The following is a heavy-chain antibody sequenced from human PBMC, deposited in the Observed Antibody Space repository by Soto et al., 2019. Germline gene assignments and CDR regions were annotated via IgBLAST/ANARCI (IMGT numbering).Heavy chain of an antibody. V-gene: IGHV4-59*01. CDR2: IYYSGST. CDR1: GGSISSYY. Sequence: PSETLSLTCTVSGGSISSYYWSWIRQPPGKGLEWIGYIYYSGSTNYNPSLKSRVTISVDTSKNQFSLKLSSVTAADTAVYYCARAVPAGEVDIWGRGTLVTVSS. CDR3: ARAVPAGEVDI. J-gene: IGHJ2*01. D-gene: IGHD7-27*01.